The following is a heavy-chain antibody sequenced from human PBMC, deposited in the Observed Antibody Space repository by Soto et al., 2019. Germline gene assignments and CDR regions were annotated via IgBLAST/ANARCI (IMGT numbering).Heavy chain of an antibody. CDR1: GFTFSSYG. V-gene: IGHV3-33*01. CDR2: IWYDGSNK. J-gene: IGHJ6*02. Sequence: GGSLRLSCAASGFTFSSYGMHWVRQAPGKGLEWVAVIWYDGSNKYYADSVKGRFTISRDNSKNTLYLQMNSLRAEDTAVYYCARSGGTTVTTFLFYYYGMDVWGQGTTVTVSS. D-gene: IGHD4-17*01. CDR3: ARSGGTTVTTFLFYYYGMDV.